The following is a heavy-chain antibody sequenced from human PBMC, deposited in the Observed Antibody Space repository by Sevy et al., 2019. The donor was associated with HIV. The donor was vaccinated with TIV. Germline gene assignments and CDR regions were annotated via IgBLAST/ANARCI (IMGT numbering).Heavy chain of an antibody. CDR2: ISSSGSTI. D-gene: IGHD2-15*01. CDR1: GFTFSDYY. V-gene: IGHV3-11*01. CDR3: ARDKGVPGLVAEYYYYYGMDV. Sequence: GGSLRLSCAASGFTFSDYYMSWIRQAPGKGLEWVSYISSSGSTIYYADSVKGRFTISRDNAKNSLYLQMNSLRAEDTAVYYCARDKGVPGLVAEYYYYYGMDVWGQGTTVTVSS. J-gene: IGHJ6*02.